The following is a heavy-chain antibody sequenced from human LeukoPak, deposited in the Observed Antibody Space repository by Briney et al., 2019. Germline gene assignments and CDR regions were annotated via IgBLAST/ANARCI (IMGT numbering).Heavy chain of an antibody. Sequence: GGSLRLSCAASGFTFSNAWMSWVRQAPGKGLEWVGRIESKTYGGTTDYAAPVKGRFTISRDDSKDTVYLEMNSLKTEDTAVYYCTTSTSYWGQGSLVTVFS. CDR2: IESKTYGGTT. CDR1: GFTFSNAW. V-gene: IGHV3-15*04. CDR3: TTSTSY. J-gene: IGHJ4*02.